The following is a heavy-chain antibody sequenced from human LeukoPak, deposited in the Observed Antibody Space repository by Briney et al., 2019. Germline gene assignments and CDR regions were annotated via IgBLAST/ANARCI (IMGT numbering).Heavy chain of an antibody. J-gene: IGHJ4*02. D-gene: IGHD3-22*01. Sequence: SGTLSLTCTVSGGSISSYHWNWIRQPPGKGLEWIGNINYSGSTNYNPSLKSRVTISVDTSKNQFSLKLSSVTAADTAVYYCAKYYYDTSGLIYFDYWGQGTLVTVSS. CDR1: GGSISSYH. CDR3: AKYYYDTSGLIYFDY. V-gene: IGHV4-59*01. CDR2: INYSGST.